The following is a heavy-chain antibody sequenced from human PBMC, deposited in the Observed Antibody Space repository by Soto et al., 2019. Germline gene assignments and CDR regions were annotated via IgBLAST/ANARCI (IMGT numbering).Heavy chain of an antibody. CDR1: GGSISSGGYY. Sequence: QVQLQESGPGLVKPSQTLSLTCTVSGGSISSGGYYWSWIRQHPGKGLEWIGYIYYRGSTYYNPSLKTRFTISVDTSKNQLSLTLSSVPAADTAVYYCARSGYSYGPNPLLYWGQGTLVTVSS. CDR3: ARSGYSYGPNPLLY. V-gene: IGHV4-31*03. CDR2: IYYRGST. J-gene: IGHJ4*02. D-gene: IGHD5-18*01.